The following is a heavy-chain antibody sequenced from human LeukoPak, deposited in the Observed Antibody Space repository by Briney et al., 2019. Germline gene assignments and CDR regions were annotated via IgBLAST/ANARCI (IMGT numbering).Heavy chain of an antibody. Sequence: GGSLRLSCAASGFTFSNWGMHWVRQAPGKGLEWVSFISSSGTYVYYADSVKGRFTISRDNAKNTLSLQMHSLRADDAAVYYCARASSKQLAGYLPDGFDIWGQGTMVTVSS. CDR3: ARASSKQLAGYLPDGFDI. V-gene: IGHV3-21*01. CDR2: ISSSGTYV. D-gene: IGHD3-9*01. CDR1: GFTFSNWG. J-gene: IGHJ3*02.